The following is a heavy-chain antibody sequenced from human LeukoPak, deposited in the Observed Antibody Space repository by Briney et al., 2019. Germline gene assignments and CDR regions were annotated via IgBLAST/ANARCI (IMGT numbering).Heavy chain of an antibody. Sequence: GGSLRLSCAASGFSFSMYSMSWIRQAPGKGLEWVSIIYSDSTTYYADSVKGRFTISRDNSKNTLFLQMNSLRAEDTAVYYCARDRGSYGEGFFDHWGQGTLVTVSS. CDR1: GFSFSMYS. J-gene: IGHJ4*02. CDR2: IYSDSTT. CDR3: ARDRGSYGEGFFDH. D-gene: IGHD1-26*01. V-gene: IGHV3-53*01.